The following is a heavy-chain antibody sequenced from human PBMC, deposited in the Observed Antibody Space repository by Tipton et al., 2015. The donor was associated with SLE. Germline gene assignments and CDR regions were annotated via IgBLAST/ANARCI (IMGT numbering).Heavy chain of an antibody. CDR1: GGSFSGHY. CDR3: ARIDY. Sequence: LRLSCAVYGGSFSGHYWSWIRQPPGKGLEWIGEINHSGSTNYNPSLKSRVTISVDTSKNQFSLKLSSVTAADTAVYYCARIDYWGQGTMVTVSS. V-gene: IGHV4-34*01. D-gene: IGHD3-22*01. J-gene: IGHJ3*01. CDR2: INHSGST.